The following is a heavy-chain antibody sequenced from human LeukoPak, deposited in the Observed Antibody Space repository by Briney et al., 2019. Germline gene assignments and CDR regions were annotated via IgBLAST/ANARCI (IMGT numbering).Heavy chain of an antibody. D-gene: IGHD1-26*01. V-gene: IGHV3-23*01. J-gene: IGHJ3*01. CDR2: FSGGGGGT. CDR1: GFTFSSYA. Sequence: QSGGSLRLSCAASGFTFSSYAMSWVRQAPGKGLEWVSTFSGGGGGTYYADSVKGRFTISRDNSKNSLYLQMNSLRADDTAVYYCARDWAVAATDAFDFWGQGAMVTVSS. CDR3: ARDWAVAATDAFDF.